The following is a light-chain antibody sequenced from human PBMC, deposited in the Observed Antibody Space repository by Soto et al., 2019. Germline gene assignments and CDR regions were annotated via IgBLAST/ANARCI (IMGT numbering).Light chain of an antibody. Sequence: QSVLTQPRSVSGSPGQSVTISCTGTSSDVGVYNYVSWHQQHPGKAPKLMIYDVNKRPSGVPDRFSGSKSGNTASLTISGLRAEDESDYYCCSYAGSYTWVFGGGTKVTVL. J-gene: IGLJ3*02. CDR2: DVN. V-gene: IGLV2-11*01. CDR3: CSYAGSYTWV. CDR1: SSDVGVYNY.